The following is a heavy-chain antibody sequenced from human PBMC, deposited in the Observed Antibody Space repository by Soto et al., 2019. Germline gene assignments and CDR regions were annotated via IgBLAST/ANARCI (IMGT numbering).Heavy chain of an antibody. V-gene: IGHV4-59*01. CDR3: ARGRLITFGGVIAYYYYYGMDV. CDR1: GGSISSYY. J-gene: IGHJ6*02. D-gene: IGHD3-16*02. CDR2: IYYSGST. Sequence: SETLSLTCTVSGGSISSYYWSWIRQPPGKRLEWIGYIYYSGSTNYNPSLKSRVTISVDTSKNQFSLKLSSVTAADTAVYYCARGRLITFGGVIAYYYYYGMDVWGQGTTITV.